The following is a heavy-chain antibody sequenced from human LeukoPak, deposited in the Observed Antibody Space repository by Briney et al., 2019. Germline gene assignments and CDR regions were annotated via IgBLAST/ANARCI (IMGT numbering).Heavy chain of an antibody. CDR2: XXXXNGNT. V-gene: IGHV1-18*01. D-gene: IGHD2-8*01. CDR1: GYXXXXYX. Sequence: ASVKVSCKASGYXXXXYXIXXXRXAXXXXXXXXXXXXXXNGNTNYAQKLQGRVTMTTDTSTSTAYMELRSLRSDDTAVYYCARDPGIVLMVYAAVGAFDIWGQGTMVTVSS. J-gene: IGHJ3*02. CDR3: ARDPGIVLMVYAAVGAFDI.